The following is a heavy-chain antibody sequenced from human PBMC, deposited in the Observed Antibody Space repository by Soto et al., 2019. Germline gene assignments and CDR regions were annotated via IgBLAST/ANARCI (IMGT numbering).Heavy chain of an antibody. J-gene: IGHJ6*02. Sequence: LRLSGAASGSSFSDSYMIWIRQVPGKGLEWLSYISFSGDIAYYADSVEGRFTVSRDNAKNSLYLQMNSLRVDDTAVYYCGREKGHPGHNYAMDVWGQGTTVTSP. CDR2: ISFSGDIA. V-gene: IGHV3-11*01. CDR1: GSSFSDSY. CDR3: GREKGHPGHNYAMDV.